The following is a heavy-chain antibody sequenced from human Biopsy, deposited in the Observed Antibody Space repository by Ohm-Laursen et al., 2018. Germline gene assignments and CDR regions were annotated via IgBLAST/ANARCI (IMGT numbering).Heavy chain of an antibody. CDR2: VYYTGST. V-gene: IGHV4-59*01. CDR3: ARDRGYYSDRTVPGYFDL. Sequence: SDTLSLTCTVSGDSISSYYWSWIRQPPGQGLQWIGYVYYTGSTDYTPSPQSRVTISVDTSKNHFSLRLRSVTPADTAIYYCARDRGYYSDRTVPGYFDLWGRGTLVTVSS. J-gene: IGHJ2*01. D-gene: IGHD3-22*01. CDR1: GDSISSYY.